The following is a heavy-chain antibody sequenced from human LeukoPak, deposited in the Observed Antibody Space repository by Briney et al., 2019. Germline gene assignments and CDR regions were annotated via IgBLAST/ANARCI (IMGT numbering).Heavy chain of an antibody. CDR2: IYSSGGT. V-gene: IGHV4-61*01. J-gene: IGHJ6*02. D-gene: IGHD3-16*01. CDR3: VKSGGSTDV. CDR1: GGSVSGGNYY. Sequence: SETLSLTCTVSGGSVSGGNYYWSWVRQPPGEGLEWIGYIYSSGGTRYNPSLKSRVTISVDTSKNQFSLNLYSVTPADTAVYYCVKSGGSTDVWGQGTTFTVSS.